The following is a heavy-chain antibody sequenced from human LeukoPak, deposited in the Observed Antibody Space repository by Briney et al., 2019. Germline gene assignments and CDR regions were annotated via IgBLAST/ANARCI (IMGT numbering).Heavy chain of an antibody. CDR1: GFTFSSYA. J-gene: IGHJ4*02. D-gene: IGHD2-2*01. CDR2: ISGSGGST. CDR3: AKVASLYCSSTSCYPDY. Sequence: TGGSLRLSCAASGFTFSSYAMSWVRQAPGKGLEWVSAISGSGGSTYYADSVKGRFTISRDNSKNTLYLQMNSLRAEDTAVYYCAKVASLYCSSTSCYPDYWGQGTLVTVSS. V-gene: IGHV3-23*01.